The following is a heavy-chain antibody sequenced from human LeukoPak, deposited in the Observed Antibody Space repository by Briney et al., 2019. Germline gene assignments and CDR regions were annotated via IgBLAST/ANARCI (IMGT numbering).Heavy chain of an antibody. CDR2: IIPIFGTA. CDR3: ARLGDYGGNPS. V-gene: IGHV1-69*01. D-gene: IGHD4-23*01. Sequence: SVTVSCKASGGTFSSFAISWVRQAPGQGLEWMGGIIPIFGTANYAQKFQGRVTITADESTSTAYMELSSLRSEDTAVYYCARLGDYGGNPSWGQGTLVTVSS. J-gene: IGHJ4*02. CDR1: GGTFSSFA.